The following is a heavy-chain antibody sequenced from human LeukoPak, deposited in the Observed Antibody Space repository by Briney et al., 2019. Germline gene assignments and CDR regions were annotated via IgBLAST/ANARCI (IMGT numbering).Heavy chain of an antibody. CDR2: ISSSSSTI. J-gene: IGHJ3*02. CDR1: GFTFSDYY. Sequence: KPGGSLRLSCAASGFTFSDYYMSWMRQAPGKGLEWVSYISSSSSTIYYADSVKGRFTISRDNAKNSLYLQMNSLRAEDTAVYYCARGRLPTIFGVVTRSSHAFDIWGQGTMVTVSS. CDR3: ARGRLPTIFGVVTRSSHAFDI. V-gene: IGHV3-11*04. D-gene: IGHD3-3*01.